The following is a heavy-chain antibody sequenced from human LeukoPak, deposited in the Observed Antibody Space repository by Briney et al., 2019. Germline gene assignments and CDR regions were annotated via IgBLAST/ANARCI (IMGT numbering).Heavy chain of an antibody. J-gene: IGHJ4*02. Sequence: SETLSLTCTVSGGSISAYYWYWIRQPPGKGMEWIGYIYYSGSTKYNPSLKSRATISVDTSKSQFSLKLSSVTAADTAVYYCARHGGSAYLYFFDYWGQGTLVTVSS. D-gene: IGHD2-15*01. V-gene: IGHV4-59*08. CDR2: IYYSGST. CDR1: GGSISAYY. CDR3: ARHGGSAYLYFFDY.